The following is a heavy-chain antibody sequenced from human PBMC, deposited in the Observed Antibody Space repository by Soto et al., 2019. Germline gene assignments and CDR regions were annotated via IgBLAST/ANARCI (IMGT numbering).Heavy chain of an antibody. J-gene: IGHJ4*02. Sequence: QVQLVESGGGVVQPGRSLRLSCAASGLTFSSYGMHWVRQAPGKGPEWVAAISYDGSNKNYADSVKGRFTISRDNSKNTVYLQMNSLRAEDKAVYYCAKDTYYHDSSGYYIFDYWGQGTLVTVSS. CDR2: ISYDGSNK. D-gene: IGHD3-22*01. V-gene: IGHV3-30*18. CDR3: AKDTYYHDSSGYYIFDY. CDR1: GLTFSSYG.